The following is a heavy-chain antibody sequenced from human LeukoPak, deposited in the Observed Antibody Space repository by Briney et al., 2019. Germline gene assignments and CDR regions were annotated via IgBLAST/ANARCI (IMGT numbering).Heavy chain of an antibody. CDR3: ARAGGYSSSWFYYYYGMDV. J-gene: IGHJ6*02. D-gene: IGHD6-13*01. CDR1: GYTFTSYD. Sequence: GASVKVSCKASGYTFTSYDINWVRQATGQGLEWMGWMNPNSGNTGYAQKFQGRVTMTRNTSISTAYMELSSLRSEDTAVYYCARAGGYSSSWFYYYYGMDVWGQGTTVTVS. V-gene: IGHV1-8*01. CDR2: MNPNSGNT.